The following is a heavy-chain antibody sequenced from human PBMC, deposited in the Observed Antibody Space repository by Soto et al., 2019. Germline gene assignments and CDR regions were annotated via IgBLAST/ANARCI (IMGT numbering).Heavy chain of an antibody. V-gene: IGHV3-13*01. D-gene: IGHD5-12*01. CDR2: IGTAGDT. CDR3: ARGGYDSNYYYYYGLDV. J-gene: IGHJ6*02. Sequence: QPGGSLRLSCAASGFTFSRYDMHWVRQPTGKGLEWVSAIGTAGDTYYPGSVKGRFTISRENAKNSLYLEMNSLRAGDTAVYFCARGGYDSNYYYYYGLDVWGQGTTVTVSS. CDR1: GFTFSRYD.